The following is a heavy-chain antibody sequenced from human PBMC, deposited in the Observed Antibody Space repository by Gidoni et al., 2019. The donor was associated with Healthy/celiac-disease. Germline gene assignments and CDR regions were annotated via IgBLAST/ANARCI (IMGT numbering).Heavy chain of an antibody. Sequence: EVQLVASGGGLVQPGGSLRLSCAASGFTFRSDSMNWVRQAPGKGLEGVSYISSSSSTIYYADSVKGRFTISRDNAKNSLYLQMNSLRAEDTAVYYCARDLYSGYDTSRGYWGQGTLVTVSS. D-gene: IGHD5-12*01. CDR1: GFTFRSDS. J-gene: IGHJ4*02. CDR3: ARDLYSGYDTSRGY. V-gene: IGHV3-48*04. CDR2: ISSSSSTI.